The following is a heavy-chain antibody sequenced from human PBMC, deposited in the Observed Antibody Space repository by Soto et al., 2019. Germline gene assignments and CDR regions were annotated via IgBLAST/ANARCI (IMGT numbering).Heavy chain of an antibody. V-gene: IGHV3-15*07. J-gene: IGHJ5*02. CDR1: GFTFSNAW. Sequence: PGGSLRLSCAASGFTFSNAWMNWVRQAPGRGPEWVARFKSKADGGTTDYAAPVEGRFIISRDDSKSILYLQMNSLRTEDTAVYFCTTRLYHWGQGTLVTVSS. CDR2: FKSKADGGTT. CDR3: TTRLYH.